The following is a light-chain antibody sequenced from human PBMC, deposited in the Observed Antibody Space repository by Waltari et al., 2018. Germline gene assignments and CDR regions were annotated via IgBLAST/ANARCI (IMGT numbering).Light chain of an antibody. J-gene: IGKJ1*01. CDR1: QSIRSD. CDR3: QQYNDWAPPWT. CDR2: GAS. Sequence: IVMTQSPATLSVSPGETATLSCRASQSIRSDLAWYQQTPGQPPRLLIPGASTRSTGIPAKFIGSGSGTDVSLTISSLQSEDFAVDYCQQYNDWAPPWTFGQGTKVEI. V-gene: IGKV3-15*01.